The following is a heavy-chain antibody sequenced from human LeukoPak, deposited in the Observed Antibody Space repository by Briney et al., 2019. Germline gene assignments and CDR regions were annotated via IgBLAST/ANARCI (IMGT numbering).Heavy chain of an antibody. Sequence: PGGSLRLSCAASGFTFSSYAMSWVPQAPGKGLEWVSNISGSGGATYYADSVKGRFTISRDNSKYTLYLQMNSLRAEDTAVYYCVKGGSYSDYYFDYWGQGTLVTVSS. D-gene: IGHD5-12*01. CDR1: GFTFSSYA. CDR3: VKGGSYSDYYFDY. J-gene: IGHJ4*02. CDR2: ISGSGGAT. V-gene: IGHV3-23*01.